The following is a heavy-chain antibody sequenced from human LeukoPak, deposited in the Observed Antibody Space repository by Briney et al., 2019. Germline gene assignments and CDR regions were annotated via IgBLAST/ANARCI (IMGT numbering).Heavy chain of an antibody. D-gene: IGHD3-10*01. CDR3: ARDLPAREEYYYGSGSYFPAFDI. V-gene: IGHV3-53*01. J-gene: IGHJ3*02. Sequence: GGSLRLSCVASGFTVSNNYMSWVRQAPGKGLEWVSVIYSGGATYYADSVRGRFTFSRDNSKNTVYLQMNSLRAEDTAVYYCARDLPAREEYYYGSGSYFPAFDIWGQGTMVTVSS. CDR2: IYSGGAT. CDR1: GFTVSNNY.